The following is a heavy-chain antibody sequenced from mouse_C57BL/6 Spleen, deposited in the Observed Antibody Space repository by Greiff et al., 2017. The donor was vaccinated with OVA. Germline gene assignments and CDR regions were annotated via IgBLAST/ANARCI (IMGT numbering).Heavy chain of an antibody. CDR3: ARSRDYGNYDAMDY. V-gene: IGHV1-52*01. Sequence: VQLQQPGAELVRPGSSVKLSCKASGYTFPSYWMHWVKQRPIQGLEWIGNIDPSDSETHYNQKFKDKATLTVDKSSSTAYMQLSSLTSEDSAVYYCARSRDYGNYDAMDYWGQGTSVTVSS. J-gene: IGHJ4*01. D-gene: IGHD2-1*01. CDR2: IDPSDSET. CDR1: GYTFPSYW.